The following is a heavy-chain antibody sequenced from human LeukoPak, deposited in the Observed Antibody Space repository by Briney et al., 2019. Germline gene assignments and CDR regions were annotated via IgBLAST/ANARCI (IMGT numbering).Heavy chain of an antibody. CDR3: ASNYYDSSGYGWFDP. D-gene: IGHD3-22*01. CDR1: GGSFSGYY. CDR2: INHSGST. Sequence: SETLSLTCAVYGGSFSGYYWSWIPQPPGKGREWIGEINHSGSTNYNPSLKSRVTISVDTSKNQFSLKLSSVTAADTAVYYCASNYYDSSGYGWFDPWGQGTLVTVSS. J-gene: IGHJ5*02. V-gene: IGHV4-34*01.